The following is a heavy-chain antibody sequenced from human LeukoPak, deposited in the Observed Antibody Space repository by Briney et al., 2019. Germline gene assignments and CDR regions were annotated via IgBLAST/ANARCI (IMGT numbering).Heavy chain of an antibody. CDR1: GYSFTSYW. J-gene: IGHJ4*02. CDR2: IYPGDSDT. D-gene: IGHD2-15*01. Sequence: GESLKISCKGSGYSFTSYWIGWVRQMPGKGLEWMGIIYPGDSDTRYSPSFQGQVTFSADKSIRPAYLQWSSLKASDTAMYYCARRFCSGGDCYYLFDYWGQGTLVTVSS. CDR3: ARRFCSGGDCYYLFDY. V-gene: IGHV5-51*01.